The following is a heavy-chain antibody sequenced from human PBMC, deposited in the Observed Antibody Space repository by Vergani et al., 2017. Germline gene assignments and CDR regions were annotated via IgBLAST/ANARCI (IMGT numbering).Heavy chain of an antibody. V-gene: IGHV1-2*02. J-gene: IGHJ5*02. CDR2: INPNRGGT. CDR3: ARDAVDRVAPCRGPGLFDP. D-gene: IGHD5-12*01. Sequence: VKLVQSGAEVKKPGASVKVSCKASGYTFTGYYMHWVRQAPGQGLEWMGWINPNRGGTNYAQKFQGRVTMTRDTSISTGYMELSRLRSDDTAVYYCARDAVDRVAPCRGPGLFDPWGQGTLVTVSS. CDR1: GYTFTGYY.